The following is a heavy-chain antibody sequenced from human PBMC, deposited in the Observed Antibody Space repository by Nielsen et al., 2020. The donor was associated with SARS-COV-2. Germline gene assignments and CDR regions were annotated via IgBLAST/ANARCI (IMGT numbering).Heavy chain of an antibody. CDR1: GGSISSSSYY. V-gene: IGHV4-39*01. CDR2: IYYSGST. J-gene: IGHJ4*02. CDR3: ARAVEMATMIDY. D-gene: IGHD5-24*01. Sequence: SETLSLTCTVSGGSISSSSYYWGWIRQPPGKGLEWIGSIYYSGSTYYNPSLKSRVTISVDTSKNQFSLKLSSVTAADTAVYYCARAVEMATMIDYWGQGTLVTVSS.